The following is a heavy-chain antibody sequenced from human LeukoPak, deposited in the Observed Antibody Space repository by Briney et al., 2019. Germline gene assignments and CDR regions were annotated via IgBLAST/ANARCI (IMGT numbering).Heavy chain of an antibody. CDR1: GFTFSSYS. V-gene: IGHV3-21*01. Sequence: GGSLRLSCAASGFTFSSYSMNWVRQAPGKGLEWVSSISSSSSYIYYADSVKGRFTISRDNAKNSLYLRMNSLRAEDTAVYYCARGPYSSGWYYFDYWGQGTLVTVSS. CDR3: ARGPYSSGWYYFDY. D-gene: IGHD6-19*01. CDR2: ISSSSSYI. J-gene: IGHJ4*02.